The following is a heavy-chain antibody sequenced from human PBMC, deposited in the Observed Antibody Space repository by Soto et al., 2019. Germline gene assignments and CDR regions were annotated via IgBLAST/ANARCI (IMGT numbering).Heavy chain of an antibody. V-gene: IGHV1-24*01. Sequence: ASVKVSCKVSGYTLTELSMHWVRQAPGKGLEWMGGFDPEDGETIYAQKFQGRVTMTEDTSTDTADMELSSLRSEDTAVYYCATDPDSDYSSGWYRAFDIWGQGTMVTVSS. CDR1: GYTLTELS. CDR3: ATDPDSDYSSGWYRAFDI. CDR2: FDPEDGET. D-gene: IGHD6-19*01. J-gene: IGHJ3*02.